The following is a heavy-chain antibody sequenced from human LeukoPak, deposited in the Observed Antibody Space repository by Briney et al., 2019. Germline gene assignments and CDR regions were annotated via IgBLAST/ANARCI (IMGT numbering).Heavy chain of an antibody. D-gene: IGHD3-3*01. CDR2: IKTDGSGT. CDR3: VRGWSGYYAIDY. V-gene: IGHV3-74*01. Sequence: GGSLRLSCAASGFTLGSYWMHWVRQDPGKGLVWVSLIKTDGSGTNCADSVKGRFTISRDNVKNTVYLQMDSLRAEDTAVYYCVRGWSGYYAIDYWGQGTLVTVSS. CDR1: GFTLGSYW. J-gene: IGHJ4*02.